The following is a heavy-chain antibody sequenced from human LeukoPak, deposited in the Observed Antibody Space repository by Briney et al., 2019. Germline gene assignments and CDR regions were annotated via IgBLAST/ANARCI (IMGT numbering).Heavy chain of an antibody. CDR3: ARSSLLGDYNYYGMDG. V-gene: IGHV3-53*05. CDR1: GFTVSSNY. CDR2: IYSGGST. J-gene: IGHJ6*02. Sequence: GGSLRLSCAASGFTVSSNYMSWVRQAPGKGLEWVSDIYSGGSTYYADSVKGRFTISRDNSKNTLYLQMNSLRSEDTAVYYCARSSLLGDYNYYGMDGWGQGTTVTVSS. D-gene: IGHD3-3*01.